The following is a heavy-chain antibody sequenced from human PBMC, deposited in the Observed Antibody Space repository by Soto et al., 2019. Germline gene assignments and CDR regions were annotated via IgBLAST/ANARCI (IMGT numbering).Heavy chain of an antibody. D-gene: IGHD5-18*01. Sequence: EVQLAESGGGLVQPGGSLRLSCAASGFTFSSYWMHWVRQAPGKGLVWVSRINSDGSSTSYADSVKGRFTISRDNAKKTLYLQMNSLRAEDTAVYYCARIQKGLPGLGYWGQGTLVTVSS. CDR2: INSDGSST. CDR3: ARIQKGLPGLGY. CDR1: GFTFSSYW. J-gene: IGHJ4*02. V-gene: IGHV3-74*01.